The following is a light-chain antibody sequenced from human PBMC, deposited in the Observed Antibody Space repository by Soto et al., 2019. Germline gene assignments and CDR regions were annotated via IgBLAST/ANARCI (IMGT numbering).Light chain of an antibody. J-gene: IGKJ1*01. Sequence: ETVLTQSPATLSLSPGERATLSCRASQSVSNRYLARYQQKPGQAPRLLIYGASSRATGIPDRFSGSGSGTDFTLTISRLEPEDFAVYYCQQYDSSWTFGQGTKVDIK. CDR2: GAS. CDR3: QQYDSSWT. V-gene: IGKV3-20*01. CDR1: QSVSNRY.